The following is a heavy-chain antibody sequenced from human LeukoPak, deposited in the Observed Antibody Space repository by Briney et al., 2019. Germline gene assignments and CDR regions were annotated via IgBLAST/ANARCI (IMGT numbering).Heavy chain of an antibody. Sequence: SVKVSCKASGYTFTSYYMHWVRQAPGQGLEWMGIINPSGGSTSYAQKFQGRVTMTRDMSTSTVYMELSSLRSEDTAVYYCARTLHYYDSSGSQFDYWGQGTLVTVSS. CDR1: GYTFTSYY. CDR3: ARTLHYYDSSGSQFDY. D-gene: IGHD3-22*01. V-gene: IGHV1-46*01. CDR2: INPSGGST. J-gene: IGHJ4*02.